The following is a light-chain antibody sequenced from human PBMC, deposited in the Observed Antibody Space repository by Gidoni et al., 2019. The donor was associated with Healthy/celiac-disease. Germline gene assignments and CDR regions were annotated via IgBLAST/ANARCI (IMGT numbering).Light chain of an antibody. CDR3: QQRSNWPPGLT. J-gene: IGKJ4*01. CDR2: DAS. CDR1: QSVSSY. Sequence: EIVLTQSPATLSLSPGERATLSCRVSQSVSSYLAWYQQKPGQAPRLLIYDASNRATGIPARFSGSGSGTDFTLTISSLEPEDFAVYYCQQRSNWPPGLTFGGGTKVEIK. V-gene: IGKV3-11*01.